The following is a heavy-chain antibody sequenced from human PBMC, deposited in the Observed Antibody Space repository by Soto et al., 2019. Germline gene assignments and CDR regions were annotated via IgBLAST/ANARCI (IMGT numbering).Heavy chain of an antibody. V-gene: IGHV3-48*01. J-gene: IGHJ4*02. D-gene: IGHD6-19*01. Sequence: EVQLVESGGGWVQPGGSLRLSCAASGFTFSSYSMNWVRQAPGKGLEWVSYISSSSSTIYYADSVKGRFTISRDNAKNTLYLQMNSLRAEDTAVYYCARGLGYSSGRQDYWGQGTLVTVAS. CDR3: ARGLGYSSGRQDY. CDR2: ISSSSSTI. CDR1: GFTFSSYS.